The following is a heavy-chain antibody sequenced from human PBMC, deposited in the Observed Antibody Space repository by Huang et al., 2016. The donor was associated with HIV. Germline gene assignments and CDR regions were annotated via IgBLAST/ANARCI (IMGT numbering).Heavy chain of an antibody. CDR1: TATFNAYW. Sequence: LVESGGGVVQPGGSRVLSCAGSTATFNAYWMSWVRQRPGEGLEWGANIKQEGSEKYYMDSVEGRFNISRDNVKKLLFLEMNNLRVADTAVYYCATKASAMDIWGQGTTVIVSS. CDR2: IKQEGSEK. J-gene: IGHJ6*02. V-gene: IGHV3-7*01. D-gene: IGHD1-7*01. CDR3: ATKASAMDI.